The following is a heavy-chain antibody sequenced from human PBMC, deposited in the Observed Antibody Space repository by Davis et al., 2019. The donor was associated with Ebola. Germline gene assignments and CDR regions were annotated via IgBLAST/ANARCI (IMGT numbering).Heavy chain of an antibody. J-gene: IGHJ6*02. CDR3: ARDEYVYYDFWSGYPYYYYGMDV. Sequence: GESLKISCAASGFTFSSYAMHWVRQAPGKGLEWVAVISYDGYSKYYADSVKGRFTISRDNAKNSLYLQMNSLRAEDTAVYYCARDEYVYYDFWSGYPYYYYGMDVWGQGTTVTVSS. CDR1: GFTFSSYA. D-gene: IGHD3-3*01. CDR2: ISYDGYSK. V-gene: IGHV3-30-3*01.